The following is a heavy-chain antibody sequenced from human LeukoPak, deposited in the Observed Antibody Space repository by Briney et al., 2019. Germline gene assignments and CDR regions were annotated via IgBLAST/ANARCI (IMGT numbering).Heavy chain of an antibody. V-gene: IGHV4-34*01. CDR2: INHSGST. J-gene: IGHJ4*02. CDR1: GGSFSGYY. D-gene: IGHD3-3*01. Sequence: SETLSLTCAVYGGSFSGYYWSWLRQPPGKGLEWIGEINHSGSTNYNPSLKSRVTISVDTSKNQFSLKLSSVTAADTAVYYCARGSSGFWSGYFYYWGQGTLVTVSS. CDR3: ARGSSGFWSGYFYY.